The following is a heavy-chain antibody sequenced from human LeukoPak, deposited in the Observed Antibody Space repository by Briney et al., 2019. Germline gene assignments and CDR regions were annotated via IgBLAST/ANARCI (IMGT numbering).Heavy chain of an antibody. CDR1: GGSISSGGYY. D-gene: IGHD4-17*01. CDR3: ASYGDYGPQGWYFDL. Sequence: SQTLSLTCTVSGGSISSGGYYWSWIRQHPGKGLEWIGYIYYSGSTYYNPSLKSRVTISVDTPKNQFSLKLSSVTAADTAVYYCASYGDYGPQGWYFDLWGRGTLVTVSS. V-gene: IGHV4-31*03. J-gene: IGHJ2*01. CDR2: IYYSGST.